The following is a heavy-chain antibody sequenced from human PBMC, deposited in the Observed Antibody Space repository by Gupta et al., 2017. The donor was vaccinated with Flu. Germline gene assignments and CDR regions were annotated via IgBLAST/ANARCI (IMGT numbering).Heavy chain of an antibody. CDR1: SGSINNYY. D-gene: IGHD2-8*02. CDR2: VYSSGIT. J-gene: IGHJ4*02. Sequence: QVQLQESGPGLVKPSETLSLTCTVSSGSINNYYWTWIRQVPGKGLEWIGYVYSSGITNYNPSLKGRVTISLATSRTQFSLNLRSVTAADTAVYYCARSYCTGRSCYQTFDYWGQGILVTVSS. V-gene: IGHV4-59*01. CDR3: ARSYCTGRSCYQTFDY.